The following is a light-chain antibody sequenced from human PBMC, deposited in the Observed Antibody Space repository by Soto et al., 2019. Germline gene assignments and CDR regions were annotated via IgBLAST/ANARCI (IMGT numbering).Light chain of an antibody. V-gene: IGKV3-15*01. CDR3: QQHNDRPPST. CDR2: GAS. J-gene: IGKJ2*01. CDR1: QSVRDN. Sequence: EILMTQSPATLSVSPGERATLSCRASQSVRDNLAWYQQKPGQAPRLLIYGASNRAHGIPDRFSGSGFGTEFILPISSLLYEDYAVYYCQQHNDRPPSTFGQGTKLEIK.